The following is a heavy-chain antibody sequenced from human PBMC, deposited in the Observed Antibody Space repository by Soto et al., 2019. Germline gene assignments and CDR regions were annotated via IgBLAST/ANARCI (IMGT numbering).Heavy chain of an antibody. V-gene: IGHV4-59*01. J-gene: IGHJ4*02. D-gene: IGHD2-15*01. CDR3: ARVGGVAARTFDY. Sequence: SETLSVTCTVSGGSISPCYWSWVRQPPGKGLEWIGYLYYSGNTNYNPSLKSRVTISVDASKNQVSLRLTSVTAADTAVYYCARVGGVAARTFDYWGQGTVVTVSS. CDR2: LYYSGNT. CDR1: GGSISPCY.